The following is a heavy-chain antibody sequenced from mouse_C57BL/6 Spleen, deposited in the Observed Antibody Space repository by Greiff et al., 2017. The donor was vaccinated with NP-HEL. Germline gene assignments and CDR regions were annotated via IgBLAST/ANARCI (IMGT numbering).Heavy chain of an antibody. D-gene: IGHD1-1*01. Sequence: VQLQQSGAELARPGASVKLSCKASGYTFTSYGISWVKQRTGQGLEWIGEIYPRSGNTYYNEKFKGKATLTADKSSSTAYMELRSLTSEDSAVYFCARSPHYGSSYVGYFDVWGTVTTVTVSS. CDR2: IYPRSGNT. V-gene: IGHV1-81*01. J-gene: IGHJ1*03. CDR3: ARSPHYGSSYVGYFDV. CDR1: GYTFTSYG.